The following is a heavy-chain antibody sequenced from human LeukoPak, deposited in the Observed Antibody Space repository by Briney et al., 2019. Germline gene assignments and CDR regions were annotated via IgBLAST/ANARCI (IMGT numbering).Heavy chain of an antibody. D-gene: IGHD2-15*01. J-gene: IGHJ4*02. CDR2: IYHSGST. CDR1: GGSIGSYY. V-gene: IGHV4-59*08. Sequence: SETLSLTCTVSGGSIGSYYWNWIRQPAGKELEWIGSIYHSGSTYYNPSLKSRVTISVDTSKNQFSLRLNSVTAADTAVYYCARLDCSGGSCYSGTYYFDCWGQGTLVTVSS. CDR3: ARLDCSGGSCYSGTYYFDC.